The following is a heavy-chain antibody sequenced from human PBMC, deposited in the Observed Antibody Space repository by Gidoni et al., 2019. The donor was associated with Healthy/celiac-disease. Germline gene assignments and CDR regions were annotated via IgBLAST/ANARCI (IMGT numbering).Heavy chain of an antibody. CDR1: GYTFTSYY. CDR3: VSAAHGSAVGMDV. Sequence: QVQLVQSGAEVKKPGASVKVSCKASGYTFTSYYLHWVRQAPGQGLEWMGIINPSGGSTSYAQKFQGRVTMTSDTSTSTVYMELSSLRSEDTAVYYCVSAAHGSAVGMDVWGQGTTVTVSS. D-gene: IGHD6-13*01. J-gene: IGHJ6*02. V-gene: IGHV1-46*01. CDR2: INPSGGST.